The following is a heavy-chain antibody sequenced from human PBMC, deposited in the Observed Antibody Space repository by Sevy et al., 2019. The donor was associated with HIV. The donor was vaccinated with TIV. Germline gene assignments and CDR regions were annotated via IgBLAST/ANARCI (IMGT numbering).Heavy chain of an antibody. Sequence: GGSLRLSCAASGFTFKSYGMHWIRQAPGKGLEWVTFIRNDGSTKYYADSVRGRFTPSRDNSKNTLYLHMNSLRPEDTAVYYCVKGPHPAVTTSYALDVWGQRTTVTVSS. D-gene: IGHD4-17*01. J-gene: IGHJ6*02. CDR2: IRNDGSTK. CDR1: GFTFKSYG. V-gene: IGHV3-30*02. CDR3: VKGPHPAVTTSYALDV.